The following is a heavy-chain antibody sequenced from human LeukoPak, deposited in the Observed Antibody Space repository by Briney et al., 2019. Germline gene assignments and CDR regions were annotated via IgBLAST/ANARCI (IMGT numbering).Heavy chain of an antibody. Sequence: GESLKISCKGSGYSFTSYWIGWVRQMPGKGLEWMGIIYPGDSDTRCSPSFQGQVTISADKSISTAYLQWSSLKASDTAMYYCATLNCSTSCYTTNYYYYYMDVWGKGTTVTVSS. V-gene: IGHV5-51*01. J-gene: IGHJ6*03. CDR1: GYSFTSYW. CDR3: ATLNCSTSCYTTNYYYYYMDV. CDR2: IYPGDSDT. D-gene: IGHD2-2*02.